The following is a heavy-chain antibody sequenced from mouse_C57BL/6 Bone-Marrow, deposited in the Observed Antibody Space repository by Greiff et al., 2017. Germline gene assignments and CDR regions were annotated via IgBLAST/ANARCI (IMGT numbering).Heavy chain of an antibody. V-gene: IGHV1-69*01. J-gene: IGHJ3*01. CDR3: AKGDGYRFAY. D-gene: IGHD2-3*01. Sequence: QQSGAELVMPGASVKLSCKASGYTFTSYWMHWVKQRPGQGLEWIGEIDPSDSYTNYNQKFKGKSTLTVDKSSSTAYMQLSSLTSEDSAVYYCAKGDGYRFAYWGQGTLVTVSA. CDR2: IDPSDSYT. CDR1: GYTFTSYW.